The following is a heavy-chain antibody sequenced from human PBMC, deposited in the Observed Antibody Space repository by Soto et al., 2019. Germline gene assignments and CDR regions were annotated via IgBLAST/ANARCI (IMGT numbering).Heavy chain of an antibody. CDR2: IYYSGST. J-gene: IGHJ4*02. Sequence: CTVAGGTSSNYYWRWIRKNKGKGLEWVGYIYYSGSTNYNPFLKSRVTISVDTSKNQFSLKLSSVTAADTAVYSCARFPEGGPYYFDYWGEGTLVTLSS. D-gene: IGHD1-26*01. V-gene: IGHV4-59*01. CDR1: GGTSSNYY. CDR3: ARFPEGGPYYFDY.